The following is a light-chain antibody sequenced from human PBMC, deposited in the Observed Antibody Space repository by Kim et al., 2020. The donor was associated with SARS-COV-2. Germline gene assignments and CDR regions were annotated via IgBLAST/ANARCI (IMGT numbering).Light chain of an antibody. J-gene: IGKJ2*01. CDR1: QSFSSY. V-gene: IGKV3-15*01. CDR3: QQYNNWPPSYA. Sequence: SPGERGTLSRKARQSFSSYLSGYQQKPGQGARLLTYGASTRDTGNPATFSGSGSGTEVTLTISSLQSEDFAVYYCQQYNNWPPSYAFGRGTKLEI. CDR2: GAS.